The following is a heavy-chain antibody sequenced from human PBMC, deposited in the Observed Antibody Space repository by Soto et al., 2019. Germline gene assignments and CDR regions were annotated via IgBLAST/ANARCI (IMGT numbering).Heavy chain of an antibody. CDR1: GGSFSGYY. V-gene: IGHV4-34*01. Sequence: SETLSLTCAVYGGSFSGYYWSWIRQPPGKGLEWIGEINHSGSTNYNPSLKSRVTISVDTSKNQFSLKLSSVTAADTAVYYCARTLLWFGELFYYWGQGTLVTVSS. D-gene: IGHD3-10*01. J-gene: IGHJ4*02. CDR3: ARTLLWFGELFYY. CDR2: INHSGST.